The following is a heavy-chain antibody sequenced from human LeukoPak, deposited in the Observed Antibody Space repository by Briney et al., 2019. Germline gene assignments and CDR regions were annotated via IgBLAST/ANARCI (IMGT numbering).Heavy chain of an antibody. Sequence: SQTLSLTCTVSGGSISSGGYYWSWIRQHPGKGLEWIVYIYYSGSTYYNPSLKSRVTISVDTSKNQFSLKLSSVTAADTAVYYCARVDSSSWYRFDPWGQGTLVTVSS. CDR2: IYYSGST. D-gene: IGHD6-13*01. V-gene: IGHV4-31*03. J-gene: IGHJ5*02. CDR1: GGSISSGGYY. CDR3: ARVDSSSWYRFDP.